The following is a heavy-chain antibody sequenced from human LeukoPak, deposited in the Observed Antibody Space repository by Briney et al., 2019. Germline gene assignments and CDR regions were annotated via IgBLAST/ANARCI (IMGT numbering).Heavy chain of an antibody. Sequence: GGSLRLSCAASGFTFSSYGMHWVRQAPGKGLEWVAFIRYDGSTKYYADSVKGRFTISRDNSKNTLYLQMNSLRAEDTAVYYCAPPPYYYEANGYSVAWGQGTLVTVSS. CDR1: GFTFSSYG. J-gene: IGHJ5*02. D-gene: IGHD3-22*01. CDR3: APPPYYYEANGYSVA. CDR2: IRYDGSTK. V-gene: IGHV3-30*02.